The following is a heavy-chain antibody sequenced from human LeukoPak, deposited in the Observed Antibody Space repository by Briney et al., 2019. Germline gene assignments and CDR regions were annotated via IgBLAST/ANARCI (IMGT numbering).Heavy chain of an antibody. CDR1: GFTFGDYA. D-gene: IGHD5-18*01. V-gene: IGHV3-49*03. CDR2: IRTKAHGGTT. CDR3: TGHTIRYGYGY. Sequence: GGSLSLSCTTSGFTFGDYAMSWFRQAPGKGLEWISFIRTKAHGGTTEYAASVKGRFTISRDDSKSIAYLQMNSLKNEDTAVYYCTGHTIRYGYGYWGQGTLVTVSS. J-gene: IGHJ4*02.